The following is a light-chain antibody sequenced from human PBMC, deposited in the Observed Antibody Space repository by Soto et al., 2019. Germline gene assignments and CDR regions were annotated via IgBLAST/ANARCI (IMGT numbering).Light chain of an antibody. CDR3: QQYYITPWT. Sequence: DIVMTQSPDSLGVSLGERATISCKSSQSVLYSSTNKNYVAWYQQKPGQSPKMPIYWASARESGVPDRFSGSGSGTDFTLTISSLQAEDVAVYFCQQYYITPWTFGPGTTVEIK. J-gene: IGKJ1*01. CDR2: WAS. CDR1: QSVLYSSTNKNY. V-gene: IGKV4-1*01.